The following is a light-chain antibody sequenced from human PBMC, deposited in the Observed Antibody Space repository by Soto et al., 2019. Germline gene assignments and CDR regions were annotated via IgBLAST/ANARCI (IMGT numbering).Light chain of an antibody. Sequence: EIVLTQSPATLSLSPGERATLSCRASQSVGYHLAWYQQKPGQAPRLLIYGASSRATGIPDRFSGSGSGTDFTLTISRLEPEDFAVYYCQQYGSSPITFGQGTKVDIK. J-gene: IGKJ1*01. CDR1: QSVGYH. V-gene: IGKV3-20*01. CDR2: GAS. CDR3: QQYGSSPIT.